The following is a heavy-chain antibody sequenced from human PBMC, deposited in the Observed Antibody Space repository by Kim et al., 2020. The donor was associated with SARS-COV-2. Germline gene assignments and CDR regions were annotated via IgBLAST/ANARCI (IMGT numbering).Heavy chain of an antibody. CDR1: GFTFSNYA. V-gene: IGHV3-23*01. CDR2: VSDSGITT. Sequence: GGSLRLSCAASGFTFSNYAMSWVRQAPGEVLEWVSSVSDSGITTYYADSVKGRFTISRDNSKNTLYLQMNSLRAEDTAVFHCAKALSGSYSRYSYYGMGVWGQGTTVTVSS. D-gene: IGHD1-26*01. J-gene: IGHJ6*02. CDR3: AKALSGSYSRYSYYGMGV.